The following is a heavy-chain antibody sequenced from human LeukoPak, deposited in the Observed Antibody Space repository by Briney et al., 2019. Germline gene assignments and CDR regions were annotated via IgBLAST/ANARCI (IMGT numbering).Heavy chain of an antibody. CDR2: IWYDGSNK. CDR3: ARDSGLRYCTNGVCYTDYYYYYMDV. D-gene: IGHD2-8*01. CDR1: GFTFSSYG. Sequence: RGSLRLSCAASGFTFSSYGMHWVRQAPGKGLEWVAVIWYDGSNKYYADSVKGRFTISRDNSKNTLYLQMNSLRAEDTAVYYCARDSGLRYCTNGVCYTDYYYYYMDVWGKGTTVTVSS. V-gene: IGHV3-33*01. J-gene: IGHJ6*03.